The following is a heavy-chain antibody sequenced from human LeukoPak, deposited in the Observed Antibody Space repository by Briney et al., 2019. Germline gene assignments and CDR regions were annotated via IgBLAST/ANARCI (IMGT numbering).Heavy chain of an antibody. D-gene: IGHD6-19*01. CDR2: ISSSSSYI. Sequence: GGSLRLSCAASGFTFSSYSMNWVRQAPGKGLEWVSSISSSSSYIYYADSVKGRFTISRDNAKNSLYLQMNSLRAEDTAVYYCARDDVVAGPFDSWGQGTLVTVSS. CDR3: ARDDVVAGPFDS. CDR1: GFTFSSYS. J-gene: IGHJ4*02. V-gene: IGHV3-21*01.